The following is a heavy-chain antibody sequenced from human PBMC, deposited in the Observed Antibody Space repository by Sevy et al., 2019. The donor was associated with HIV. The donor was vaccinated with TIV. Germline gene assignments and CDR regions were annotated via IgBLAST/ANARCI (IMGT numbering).Heavy chain of an antibody. CDR3: ARDLGIAVAPDY. J-gene: IGHJ4*02. V-gene: IGHV3-33*01. CDR2: IYYDGNNK. Sequence: GGSLRLSCAASGFTFNTYGMHWVRQAPGKGLEWVALIYYDGNNKVYADSVKGRFTISRDNSKNTLFLQMNSLRAEDTAFYYCARDLGIAVAPDYWGQGTPVTVSS. CDR1: GFTFNTYG. D-gene: IGHD6-19*01.